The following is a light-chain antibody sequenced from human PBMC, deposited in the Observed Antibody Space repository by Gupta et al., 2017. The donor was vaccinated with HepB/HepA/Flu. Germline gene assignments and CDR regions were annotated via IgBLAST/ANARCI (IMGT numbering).Light chain of an antibody. CDR1: QDISNY. CDR3: QQYDNLLSIT. Sequence: DIQMTQSPSSLSASVGDRVTITCQASQDISNYLNWYQQKPGKAPKLLIYDASNLKTGVPSRFSGSGSGTDFTFTISSLQPEDIATYYCQQYDNLLSITCGQGTRLEIK. J-gene: IGKJ5*01. CDR2: DAS. V-gene: IGKV1-33*01.